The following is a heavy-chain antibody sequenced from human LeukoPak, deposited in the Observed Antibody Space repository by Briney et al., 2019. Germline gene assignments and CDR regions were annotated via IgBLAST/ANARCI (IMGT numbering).Heavy chain of an antibody. V-gene: IGHV1-69*05. D-gene: IGHD6-13*01. J-gene: IGHJ1*01. CDR1: GGTFSSYA. CDR2: IIPIFGTA. CDR3: ARIGISARGTNFHH. Sequence: ASVKVSCKASGGTFSSYAISWVRQAPGQGLEWMGGIIPIFGTANYAQRFQGRVTMTRDTSISTAYMELSRLRSDDTALYYCARIGISARGTNFHHWGQGTLVTVSS.